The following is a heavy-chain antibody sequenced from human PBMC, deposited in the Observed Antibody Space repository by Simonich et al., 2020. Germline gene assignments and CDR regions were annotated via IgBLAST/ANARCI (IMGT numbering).Heavy chain of an antibody. CDR3: ARGLRVAAAGTAFQH. CDR1: GGSFSGYY. J-gene: IGHJ1*01. Sequence: QVQLQQWGAGLLKPSETLSLTCAVYGGSFSGYYWSWIRQPPGKGLEWIGEFNHSGRTNYNPSLKSRVTISVDTSKNQFSLKLSSVTAADTAVYYCARGLRVAAAGTAFQHWGQGTLVTVSS. V-gene: IGHV4-34*01. CDR2: FNHSGRT. D-gene: IGHD6-13*01.